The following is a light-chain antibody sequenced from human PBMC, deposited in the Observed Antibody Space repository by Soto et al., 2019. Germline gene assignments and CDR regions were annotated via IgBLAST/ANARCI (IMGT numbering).Light chain of an antibody. CDR3: QQYGSSPPMYT. CDR1: QSVNSRF. J-gene: IGKJ2*01. V-gene: IGKV3-20*01. Sequence: EIVLTQSPGTLSLSPWERATLSCRASQSVNSRFLAWYQQKPGQAPRLLMYGASTRATGIPDRFSGSGSGADFTLTISRLEPEDFAVYYCQQYGSSPPMYTFGQGTKLEIK. CDR2: GAS.